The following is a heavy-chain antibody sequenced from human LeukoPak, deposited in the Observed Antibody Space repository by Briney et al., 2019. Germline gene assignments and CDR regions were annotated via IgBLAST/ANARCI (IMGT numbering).Heavy chain of an antibody. Sequence: SETLSLTCTVSGYSISSDYYWGWIRQPPGKGLEWIGSIYHSGSTYYNPSLKSRVTISVDTSKNQFSLKLSSVTAADTAVYYCARDGRVPYYYYYMDVWGKGTTVTVSS. CDR1: GYSISSDYY. D-gene: IGHD1-1*01. J-gene: IGHJ6*03. V-gene: IGHV4-38-2*02. CDR3: ARDGRVPYYYYYMDV. CDR2: IYHSGST.